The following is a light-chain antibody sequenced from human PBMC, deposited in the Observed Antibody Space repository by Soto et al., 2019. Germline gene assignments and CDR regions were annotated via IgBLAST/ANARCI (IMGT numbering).Light chain of an antibody. CDR2: DAS. Sequence: EIVLTQSPATLSLSPGERATLSCRASQSVSSYLAWYQQKPGQAPRLLIYDASNRATGIPARFSGSGSGTDFTLTISSLETEDFAVYYCQQRSNWPPLFGPGTKVDLK. CDR1: QSVSSY. CDR3: QQRSNWPPL. J-gene: IGKJ3*01. V-gene: IGKV3-11*01.